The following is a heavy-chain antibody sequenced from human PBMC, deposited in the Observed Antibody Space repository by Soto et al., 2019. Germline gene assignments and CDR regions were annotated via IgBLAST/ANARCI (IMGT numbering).Heavy chain of an antibody. V-gene: IGHV1-46*03. CDR3: ARAFSDCSGGSCINWFDP. J-gene: IGHJ5*02. D-gene: IGHD2-15*01. CDR1: GYTFTSYY. Sequence: QVQLVQSGAEVKKPGASVKVSCKASGYTFTSYYMHWVRQAPGQGLEWMGIINPSGGSTSYAQKFPGRVTMTRDTSTSTVYMELSSLRSEDTAVYYCARAFSDCSGGSCINWFDPWGQGTLVTVSS. CDR2: INPSGGST.